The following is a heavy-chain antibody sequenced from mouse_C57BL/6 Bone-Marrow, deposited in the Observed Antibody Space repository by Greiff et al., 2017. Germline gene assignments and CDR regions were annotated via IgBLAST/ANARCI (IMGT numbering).Heavy chain of an antibody. V-gene: IGHV1-15*01. D-gene: IGHD2-3*01. J-gene: IGHJ2*01. CDR2: IDPETGGT. Sequence: QVQLQQSGAELVRPGASVTLSCKASGYTFTDYEMHWVKQTPVHGLEWIGAIDPETGGTAYNQKFKGKAILTADKSSSTAYMELRSLTSEDSAVYYCTPWLLRKYFDYWGQGTTLTVSS. CDR1: GYTFTDYE. CDR3: TPWLLRKYFDY.